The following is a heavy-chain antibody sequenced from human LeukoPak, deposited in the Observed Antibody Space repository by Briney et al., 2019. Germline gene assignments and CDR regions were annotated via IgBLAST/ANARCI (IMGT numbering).Heavy chain of an antibody. CDR3: AKDYSSSLTNWFDP. Sequence: GGSLRLSCAASGFTFSSYAMSWVRQAPGKGLEWVSGISGGGGSTYYTDSVKGRFTISRDNSKNTLYLQMNSLRAEDTAVYYCAKDYSSSLTNWFDPWGQGTLVTVPS. CDR2: ISGGGGST. D-gene: IGHD6-6*01. J-gene: IGHJ5*02. CDR1: GFTFSSYA. V-gene: IGHV3-23*01.